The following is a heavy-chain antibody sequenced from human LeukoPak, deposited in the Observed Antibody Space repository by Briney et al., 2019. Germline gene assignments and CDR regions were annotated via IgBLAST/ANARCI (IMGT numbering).Heavy chain of an antibody. CDR2: ISSSHSYI. Sequence: PGGSLRLSCAASGFTFSSYNMNWVRQAPGKGLEWVSSISSSHSYIYYADSVKGRFTISRDNAKNSLYLQMNSLRAEDTAVYYCTRGVVVNGYFDYWGQGTLVTVSS. CDR3: TRGVVVNGYFDY. J-gene: IGHJ4*02. D-gene: IGHD2-15*01. CDR1: GFTFSSYN. V-gene: IGHV3-21*01.